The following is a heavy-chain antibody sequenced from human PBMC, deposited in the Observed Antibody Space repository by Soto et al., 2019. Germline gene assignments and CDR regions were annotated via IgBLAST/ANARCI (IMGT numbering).Heavy chain of an antibody. CDR1: GFTVSTNY. D-gene: IGHD6-13*01. CDR3: ASGQQVILRYYYGLDV. CDR2: IYYDDGST. V-gene: IGHV3-53*02. J-gene: IGHJ6*02. Sequence: EVQLVETGGGWIQPGGSLRLSCAVSGFTVSTNYMSWVRQAPGKGLEWVSVIYYDDGSTYYADSVKGRFSISRDSSRNTLYLHMNSLRAEDTAVYYCASGQQVILRYYYGLDVWGQGTTVTVSS.